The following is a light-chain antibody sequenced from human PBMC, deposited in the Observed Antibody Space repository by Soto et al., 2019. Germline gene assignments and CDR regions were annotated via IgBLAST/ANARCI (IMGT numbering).Light chain of an antibody. CDR1: QSVSSSY. J-gene: IGKJ3*01. Sequence: EIVLTQSPGTLSLSPGERATLSCRTSQSVSSSYLAWYQQKSGQAPRLLIYDTSDRATGIPDRFSASGSGTDFTLTISRLEPEDFPVYYCQHYGTSALFGPGTKVDIK. CDR3: QHYGTSAL. CDR2: DTS. V-gene: IGKV3-20*01.